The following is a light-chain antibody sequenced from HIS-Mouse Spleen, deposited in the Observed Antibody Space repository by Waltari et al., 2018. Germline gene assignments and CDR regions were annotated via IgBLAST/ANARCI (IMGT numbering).Light chain of an antibody. Sequence: DIARTQSPLSLPVTPGEPASISCRSSQSLLHSNGYNYLDWYLQKPGQSPQLLIYLGSNRASGVPDRFSGSGSGTDFTLKISRVEAEDVGVYYCMQALQTPYTFGQGTKLEIK. CDR3: MQALQTPYT. J-gene: IGKJ2*01. CDR1: QSLLHSNGYNY. CDR2: LGS. V-gene: IGKV2-28*01.